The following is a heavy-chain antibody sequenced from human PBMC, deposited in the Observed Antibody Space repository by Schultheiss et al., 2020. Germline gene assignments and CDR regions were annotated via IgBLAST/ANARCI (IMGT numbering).Heavy chain of an antibody. Sequence: GGSLRLSCAASGFTFSSYAMSWVRQAPGKGLEWVSAISGSGGSTYYADSVKGRFTISRDNSKNTLYLQMNSLRAEDTAVYYCARVPTYYDFWSNFDYWGQGTLVTVPS. CDR3: ARVPTYYDFWSNFDY. D-gene: IGHD3-3*01. CDR2: ISGSGGST. CDR1: GFTFSSYA. J-gene: IGHJ4*02. V-gene: IGHV3-23*01.